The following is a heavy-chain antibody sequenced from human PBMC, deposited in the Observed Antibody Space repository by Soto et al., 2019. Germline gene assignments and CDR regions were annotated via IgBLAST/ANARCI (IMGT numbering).Heavy chain of an antibody. J-gene: IGHJ6*02. CDR2: IYYSGST. CDR1: GGSISSGGYY. Sequence: SETLSLTCTVSGGSISSGGYYWSWIRQPPGKGLEWIGYIYYSGSTNYNPSLKSRVTISVDTSKNQFSLKLSSVTAADTAVYYCARSTGSGSYSLHYYYYGMDVWGQGTTVTVSS. D-gene: IGHD1-26*01. CDR3: ARSTGSGSYSLHYYYYGMDV. V-gene: IGHV4-61*08.